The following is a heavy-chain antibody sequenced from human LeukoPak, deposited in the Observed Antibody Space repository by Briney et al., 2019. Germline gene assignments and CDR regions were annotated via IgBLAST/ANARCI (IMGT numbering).Heavy chain of an antibody. D-gene: IGHD1-14*01. J-gene: IGHJ4*02. CDR3: ARGGRDLQPFDY. Sequence: SETLSLTCTISGGSISSYYWSWIRQPAGKGLEWIGRIYTSGSTNYNPSHRSRVTMSIDTSKNQFSLKLGSVTAADTAVYYCARGGRDLQPFDYWGQGTLVTVSS. V-gene: IGHV4-4*07. CDR1: GGSISSYY. CDR2: IYTSGST.